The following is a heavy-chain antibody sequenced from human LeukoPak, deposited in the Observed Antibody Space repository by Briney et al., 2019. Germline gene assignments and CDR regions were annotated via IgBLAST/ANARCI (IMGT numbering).Heavy chain of an antibody. Sequence: ASVKVSCKPSGYTFTDFGVSWVRQAPGQGLEWMGWISAYNGKINYVQRFQGRVTMTTDTSTSTAHMELRSLRSDDTAVYYCARDLGSLPGIFFDYWGQGTLVTVSS. D-gene: IGHD2-21*02. J-gene: IGHJ4*02. V-gene: IGHV1-18*04. CDR2: ISAYNGKI. CDR3: ARDLGSLPGIFFDY. CDR1: GYTFTDFG.